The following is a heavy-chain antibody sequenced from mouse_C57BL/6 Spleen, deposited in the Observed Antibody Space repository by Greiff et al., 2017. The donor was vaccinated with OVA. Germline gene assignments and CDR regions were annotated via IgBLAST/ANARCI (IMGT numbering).Heavy chain of an antibody. Sequence: VKLQESGAELARPGASVKLSCKASGYTFTSYGISWVKQRTGQGLEWIGEIYPRSGNTYYNEKFKGKATLTADKSSSTAYMELRSLTSEDSAVYFCARWDYSNFSWFAYWGQGTLVTVSA. J-gene: IGHJ3*01. CDR2: IYPRSGNT. CDR1: GYTFTSYG. CDR3: ARWDYSNFSWFAY. V-gene: IGHV1-81*01. D-gene: IGHD2-5*01.